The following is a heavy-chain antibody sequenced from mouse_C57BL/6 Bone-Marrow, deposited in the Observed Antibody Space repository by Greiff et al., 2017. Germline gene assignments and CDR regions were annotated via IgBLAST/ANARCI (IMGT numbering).Heavy chain of an antibody. D-gene: IGHD1-1*01. CDR3: ARKVGSSYLYCDY. J-gene: IGHJ2*01. CDR1: GYAFTNYL. V-gene: IGHV1-54*01. CDR2: INPGSGGT. Sequence: QVQLQQSGAELVRPGTSVKVSCKASGYAFTNYLIEWVKQRPGQGLEWIGVINPGSGGTNYNEKFKGKATLTADKSSSPAYMQLSNLTSEDSAVYFCARKVGSSYLYCDYWGQGTTLTVSS.